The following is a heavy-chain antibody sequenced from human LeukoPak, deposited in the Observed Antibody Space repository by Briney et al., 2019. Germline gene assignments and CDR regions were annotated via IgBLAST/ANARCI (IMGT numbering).Heavy chain of an antibody. D-gene: IGHD5-18*01. CDR3: ARDGARETAMVTGLGV. CDR1: GGSIRGYY. V-gene: IGHV4-4*07. CDR2: IYTSGST. J-gene: IGHJ4*02. Sequence: SETLSLTCTVSGGSIRGYYWSWIRQPAGKGLEWIGRIYTSGSTNYNPSLKSRVSMSVDTSKNQFSLKLRSVTAADTALYYCARDGARETAMVTGLGVWGQGTLVTVSS.